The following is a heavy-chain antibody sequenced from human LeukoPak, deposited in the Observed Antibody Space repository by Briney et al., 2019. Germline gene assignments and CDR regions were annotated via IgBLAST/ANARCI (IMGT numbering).Heavy chain of an antibody. V-gene: IGHV3-7*03. CDR3: ARKTVVGSYFDY. CDR1: GFTFSADW. CDR2: IKQDGSGK. J-gene: IGHJ4*02. Sequence: PGGSLRLSCAASGFTFSADWMSWVRQAPGKGLEWVANIKQDGSGKYYVDSVKGRFTISRDNAKNSLYLQMNSLRAEDTAVYYCARKTVVGSYFDYWGQGTPVTVSS. D-gene: IGHD4-23*01.